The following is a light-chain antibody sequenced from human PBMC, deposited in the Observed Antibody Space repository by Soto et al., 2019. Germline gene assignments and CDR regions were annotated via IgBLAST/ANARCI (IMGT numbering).Light chain of an antibody. V-gene: IGLV1-47*01. Sequence: QSVLTQPPSASWTPGQRVTISCSGSSSNIGTNNVHWFQQFPGTAPNLLIYRNNRRPSGVPDRFSGSKSGTSASLAISGLRSEDEADYYCAAWDDSLSAWVFGGGTQLTVL. CDR1: SSNIGTNN. CDR2: RNN. CDR3: AAWDDSLSAWV. J-gene: IGLJ3*02.